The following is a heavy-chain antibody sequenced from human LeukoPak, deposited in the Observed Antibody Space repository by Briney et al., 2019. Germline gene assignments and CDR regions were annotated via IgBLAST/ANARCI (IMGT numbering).Heavy chain of an antibody. J-gene: IGHJ3*02. CDR3: ARVTGVVPARAFDI. CDR2: INWNGGST. D-gene: IGHD2-2*01. CDR1: GFTFDDYG. Sequence: PGGSLRLSCAASGFTFDDYGMSWVRQAPGKGLEWVSGINWNGGSTGYADSVKGRFTISRDNAKNSLYLQVNSLRAEDTALYYCARVTGVVPARAFDIWGQGTMVTVSS. V-gene: IGHV3-20*04.